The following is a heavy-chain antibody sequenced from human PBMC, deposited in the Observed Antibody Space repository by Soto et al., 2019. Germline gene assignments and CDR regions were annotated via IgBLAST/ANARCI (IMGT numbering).Heavy chain of an antibody. CDR3: ARPAAAGTGY. CDR1: GFTFSSYA. V-gene: IGHV3-30-3*01. J-gene: IGHJ4*02. CDR2: ISYDGSNK. Sequence: QVPLVESGGGVVQPGRSLRLSCAASGFTFSSYAMHWVRQAPGKGLEWVAVISYDGSNKYYADSVKGRFTISRDNSKNTLYLQINSLRAEDTAVYYCARPAAAGTGYWGQGTLVTVSS. D-gene: IGHD6-13*01.